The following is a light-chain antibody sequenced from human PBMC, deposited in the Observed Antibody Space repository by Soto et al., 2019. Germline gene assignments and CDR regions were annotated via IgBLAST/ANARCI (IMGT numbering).Light chain of an antibody. CDR2: KAS. Sequence: DIQMTQSPSTLSASVGDRVTIACRASQSISTWLSWYQQKPGKAPKLLIYKASILESAIPSRFSGSGSATEITLPISSLQPEDFASYYCQQYETFPRTFGVRTKVAIK. CDR1: QSISTW. CDR3: QQYETFPRT. J-gene: IGKJ4*01. V-gene: IGKV1-5*03.